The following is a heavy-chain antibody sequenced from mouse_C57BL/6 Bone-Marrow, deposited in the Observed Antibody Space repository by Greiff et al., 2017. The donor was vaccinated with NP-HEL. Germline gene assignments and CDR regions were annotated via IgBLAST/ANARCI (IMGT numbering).Heavy chain of an antibody. D-gene: IGHD2-4*01. V-gene: IGHV10-1*01. Sequence: DVHLVESGGGLVQPKGSLKLSCAASGFSFNTYAMNWVRQAPGKGLEWVARIRSKSNNYATYYADSVKDRFTISRDDSESMLYLQMNNLKTEDTAMYYCVRHYYEYEGLFAYWGQGTLVTVSA. CDR3: VRHYYEYEGLFAY. J-gene: IGHJ3*01. CDR1: GFSFNTYA. CDR2: IRSKSNNYAT.